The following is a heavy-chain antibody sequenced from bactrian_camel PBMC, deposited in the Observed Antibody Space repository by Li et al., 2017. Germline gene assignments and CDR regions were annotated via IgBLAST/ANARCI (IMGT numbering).Heavy chain of an antibody. J-gene: IGHJ6*01. Sequence: DVQLVESGGGSVQYGGSLRLSCEASGYTYSAKCMGWFRQAPGKEREGVACVDTYGHPTYSDSVKGRFTISRDNATNTLYLQMNSLKPEDTAMYHCAAQTVYYGGTAWGCYSGFWCLCAGGSSGGFRGQGTQVTVS. CDR3: AAQTVYYGGTAWGCYSGFWCLCAGGSSGGF. V-gene: IGHV3S10*01. CDR2: VDTYGHP. D-gene: IGHD3*01. CDR1: GYTYSAKC.